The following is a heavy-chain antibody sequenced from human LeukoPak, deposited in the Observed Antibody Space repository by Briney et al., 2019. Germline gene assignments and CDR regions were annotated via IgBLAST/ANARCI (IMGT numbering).Heavy chain of an antibody. Sequence: GGSLRLSCAASGFTFSDYYMSWIRQAPGKGLEWVAVISYDGSNKYYADSVKGRFTISRDNSKNTLYLQMNSLRAEDTAVYYCAKKEGYGSGSYIDYWGQGTLVTVSS. CDR3: AKKEGYGSGSYIDY. D-gene: IGHD3-10*01. CDR2: ISYDGSNK. J-gene: IGHJ4*02. V-gene: IGHV3-30*18. CDR1: GFTFSDYY.